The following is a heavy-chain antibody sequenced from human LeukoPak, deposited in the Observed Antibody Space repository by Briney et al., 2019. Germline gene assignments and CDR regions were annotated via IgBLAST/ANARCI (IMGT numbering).Heavy chain of an antibody. CDR3: ARSSGSYRPMVY. CDR1: GFTFSSYE. V-gene: IGHV3-48*03. D-gene: IGHD3-22*01. CDR2: IGSVGRSI. J-gene: IGHJ4*02. Sequence: GGSLSLSCAASGFTFSSYEMNWVRQAAGKGLEWVSPIGSVGRSIYYAASVKGRFTISRDNAKNSLYLQMNSLRAEDTAVYYCARSSGSYRPMVYWGEGTLVTVSS.